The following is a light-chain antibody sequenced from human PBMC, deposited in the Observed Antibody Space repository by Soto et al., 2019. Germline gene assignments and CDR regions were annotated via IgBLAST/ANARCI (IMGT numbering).Light chain of an antibody. CDR2: DVS. Sequence: QSALTQPRSVSGSPGQSVTISCTGTYSDIGSYNDVSWYQHHPAKAPRLMIFDVSQRPSGVPDRFSGSKSGNTAFLTISGLQTEDEADYYCCSYVRAYRLMIFGEGTKLTVL. CDR1: YSDIGSYND. CDR3: CSYVRAYRLMI. J-gene: IGLJ2*01. V-gene: IGLV2-11*01.